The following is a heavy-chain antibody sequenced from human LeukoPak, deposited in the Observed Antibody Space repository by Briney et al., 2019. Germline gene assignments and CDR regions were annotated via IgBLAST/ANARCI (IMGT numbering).Heavy chain of an antibody. D-gene: IGHD4-17*01. Sequence: SVKVSCKASGGTFISYAISWVRQAPGQGLEWMGGIIPIFGTANYAQKFQGRVTITADESTSTAYMELSSLRSEDTAVYYCARGLSSVTTDYYYYYGMDVWGQGTTVTVSS. CDR1: GGTFISYA. J-gene: IGHJ6*02. CDR2: IIPIFGTA. V-gene: IGHV1-69*13. CDR3: ARGLSSVTTDYYYYYGMDV.